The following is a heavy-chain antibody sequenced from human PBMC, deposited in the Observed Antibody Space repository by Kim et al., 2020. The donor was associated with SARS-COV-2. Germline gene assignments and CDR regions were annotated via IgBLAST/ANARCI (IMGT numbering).Heavy chain of an antibody. D-gene: IGHD3-22*01. V-gene: IGHV4-31*02. Sequence: PSLKSRVTISVDTSKNQFSLKRSSVTAADTAVYYCARKRITMIVVVTHFDYWGQGTLVTVSS. J-gene: IGHJ4*02. CDR3: ARKRITMIVVVTHFDY.